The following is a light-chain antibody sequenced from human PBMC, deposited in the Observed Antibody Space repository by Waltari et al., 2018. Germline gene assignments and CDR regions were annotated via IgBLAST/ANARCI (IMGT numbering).Light chain of an antibody. CDR2: QVS. J-gene: IGLJ2*01. CDR3: CSNADSGTSGVV. CDR1: SGDVGSYNL. Sequence: QSALTQPASVSGSPGQSITIPCTGTSGDVGSYNLVPWYQQHPGKAPKLMIYQVSNRPSGVSNRFSASKTGNTASLTRSGLQAEDEADYYCCSNADSGTSGVVFGGGTKLTVL. V-gene: IGLV2-23*02.